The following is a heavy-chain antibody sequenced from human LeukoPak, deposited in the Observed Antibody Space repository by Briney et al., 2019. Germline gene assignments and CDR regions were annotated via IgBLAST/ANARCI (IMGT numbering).Heavy chain of an antibody. D-gene: IGHD1-26*01. CDR1: GYTVTGYY. CDR2: INPNSGGT. J-gene: IGHJ4*02. V-gene: IGHV1-2*02. Sequence: ASVKVSCKASGYTVTGYYMHWVRQAPGQGLEWMGWINPNSGGTNYAQKFQGRVTMTRDTSISTAYMELSRLTSDDTAVYYCARDSGSVAFDYWGQGTLVTVSS. CDR3: ARDSGSVAFDY.